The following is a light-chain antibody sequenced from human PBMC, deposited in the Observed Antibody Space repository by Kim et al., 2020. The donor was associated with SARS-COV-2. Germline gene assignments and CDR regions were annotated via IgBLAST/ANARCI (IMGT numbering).Light chain of an antibody. Sequence: FFPGARATFPSWAGERARSNTFAWYQQNPGQAPRLLFHATSSRATGIPDRFSARVSGTDFTLTISKLETEDIAVYYCLQYSSLPYSFGQGTKLEI. CDR1: ERARSNT. CDR2: ATS. V-gene: IGKV3-20*01. CDR3: LQYSSLPYS. J-gene: IGKJ2*03.